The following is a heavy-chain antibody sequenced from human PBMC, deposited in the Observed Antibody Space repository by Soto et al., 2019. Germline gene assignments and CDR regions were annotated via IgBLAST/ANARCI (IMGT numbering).Heavy chain of an antibody. CDR2: IYYSGST. CDR3: ARGDDYDYVWGSYRYTPYFDY. D-gene: IGHD3-16*02. Sequence: QVQLQESGPGLVKPSQTLSLTCTVSGGSISSGGYYWSWIRQHPGKGLEWIGYIYYSGSTYYNPSLNSRVTLSVDTSKNQLSLKLSSVTAADTAVYYCARGDDYDYVWGSYRYTPYFDYWGQGTLVTVSS. J-gene: IGHJ4*02. CDR1: GGSISSGGYY. V-gene: IGHV4-31*03.